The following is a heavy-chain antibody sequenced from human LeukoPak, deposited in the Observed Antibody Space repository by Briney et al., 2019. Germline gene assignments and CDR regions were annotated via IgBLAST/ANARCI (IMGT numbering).Heavy chain of an antibody. CDR1: GGPISRHY. CDR3: ARGIAVPFTGYMDV. V-gene: IGHV4-4*07. CDR2: IYTSGST. Sequence: SETLSLTCTVSGGPISRHYWIWIRQPAGKGLECIGRIYTSGSTNYNPSLKGRVTMSVDTSKDQFSLKLSSVTAADTAVYYCARGIAVPFTGYMDVWGKGTTVTVSS. J-gene: IGHJ6*03. D-gene: IGHD6-19*01.